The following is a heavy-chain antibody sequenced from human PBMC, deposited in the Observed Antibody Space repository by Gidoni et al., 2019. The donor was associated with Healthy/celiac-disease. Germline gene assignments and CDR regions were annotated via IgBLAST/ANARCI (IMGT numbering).Heavy chain of an antibody. J-gene: IGHJ4*02. V-gene: IGHV3-49*05. CDR1: GFTFGDYA. CDR2: IRSKAYGGTT. Sequence: EVQLVESGGGSVKPGRSLRLSCTASGFTFGDYAMSWFRQAPGKGLEWVGFIRSKAYGGTTEYAASVKGRFTISRDDSKSIAYLQMNSLKTEDTAVYYCTRDAPYYDFWSGYVYWGQGTLVTVSS. CDR3: TRDAPYYDFWSGYVY. D-gene: IGHD3-3*01.